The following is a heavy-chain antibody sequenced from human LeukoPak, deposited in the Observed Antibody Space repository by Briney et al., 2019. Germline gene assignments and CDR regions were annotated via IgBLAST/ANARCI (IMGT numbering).Heavy chain of an antibody. V-gene: IGHV1-18*01. J-gene: IGHJ4*02. CDR1: GYTFTSYG. CDR3: ARDSWVEQWLVRSGYYFDY. D-gene: IGHD6-19*01. CDR2: ISAYNGNT. Sequence: ASVKVSCTASGYTFTSYGISWVRQAPGQGLEWMGWISAYNGNTNYAQKLQGRVTMTTDTFTSTAYMELRSLRSDDTAVYYCARDSWVEQWLVRSGYYFDYWGQGTLVTVSS.